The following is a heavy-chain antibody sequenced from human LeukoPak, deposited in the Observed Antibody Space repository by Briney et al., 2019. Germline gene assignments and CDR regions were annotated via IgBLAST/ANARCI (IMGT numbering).Heavy chain of an antibody. Sequence: SETLTLTCTVSGGTISSYYRSWVRQPPGKGLEWIGYIYYSGSNYYNPYLRRGSTILVEKYKKQVSLKQTYMPAAEAAVEYCARDGADYGDPPPCYFDLWGRGTLVTVSS. V-gene: IGHV4-59*06. CDR1: GGTISSYY. CDR3: ARDGADYGDPPPCYFDL. J-gene: IGHJ2*01. D-gene: IGHD4-17*01. CDR2: IYYSGSN.